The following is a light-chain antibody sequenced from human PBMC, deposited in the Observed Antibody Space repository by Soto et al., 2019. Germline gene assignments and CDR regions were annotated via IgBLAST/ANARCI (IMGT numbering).Light chain of an antibody. Sequence: AIRMTQSPSSFSASTGDRVTITCRASQDISSYLAWYQQKVGKAPKLLIYAAATLQRGAPSRLSGSESGTDLTLTISRLQIEDFVTYNCQQYFSYPYTFDQGTKLEI. CDR2: AAA. CDR3: QQYFSYPYT. CDR1: QDISSY. J-gene: IGKJ2*01. V-gene: IGKV1-8*01.